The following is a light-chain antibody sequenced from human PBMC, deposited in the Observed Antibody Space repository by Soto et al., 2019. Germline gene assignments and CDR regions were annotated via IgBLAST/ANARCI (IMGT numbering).Light chain of an antibody. CDR1: SSTVGGFNV. CDR3: CSYVGATTYV. Sequence: QSALTQPAFVSGSPGQSITISCTGTSSTVGGFNVVFWYQQQPGKAPKVIIFVGIKRPSGVCNWCSCSYSGSPASLTISGLQAEDEADYYCCSYVGATTYVFGTGTKVTDL. V-gene: IGLV2-23*01. CDR2: VGI. J-gene: IGLJ1*01.